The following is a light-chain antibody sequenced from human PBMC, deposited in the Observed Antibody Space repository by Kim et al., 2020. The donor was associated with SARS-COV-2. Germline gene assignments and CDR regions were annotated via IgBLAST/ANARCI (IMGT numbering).Light chain of an antibody. J-gene: IGLJ7*01. V-gene: IGLV2-23*02. Sequence: GQSITISCSGTSSDLGSYNLVSWYQPHPGKAPKLIIYEVSRRPSGVPDRFFGSKSDNTASLTISGLQAEDEANYYCCSYAGDYSTVFGGGTQLAVL. CDR1: SSDLGSYNL. CDR2: EVS. CDR3: CSYAGDYSTV.